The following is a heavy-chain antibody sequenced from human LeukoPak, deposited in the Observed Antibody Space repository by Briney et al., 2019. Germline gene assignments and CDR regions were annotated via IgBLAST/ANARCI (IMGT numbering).Heavy chain of an antibody. CDR1: GGSISSYY. CDR2: IYYSGST. J-gene: IGHJ4*02. Sequence: SETLSLTCTVSGGSISSYYWSWIRQPPGKGLEWIGYIYYSGSTNHNPSLKSRVTISVDTSKNQFSLKLSSVTAADTAVYYCARVSGYDWESFYDYWGQGTLVTVSS. CDR3: ARVSGYDWESFYDY. D-gene: IGHD5-12*01. V-gene: IGHV4-59*01.